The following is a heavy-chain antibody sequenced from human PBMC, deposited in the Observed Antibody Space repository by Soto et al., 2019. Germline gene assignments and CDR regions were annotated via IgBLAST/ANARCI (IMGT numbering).Heavy chain of an antibody. V-gene: IGHV1-69*08. CDR2: IIPLFGTL. J-gene: IGHJ4*01. CDR3: ASGSLYGSGSYPVDY. Sequence: QVQLVQSGAEVKKPGSSVNVSCKASGGTFSNHLISWVRQAPGQGLEWMGTIIPLFGTLNYAQKLQGRGTISADRSTSTAYMELSSLRSDDTAVYYCASGSLYGSGSYPVDYWGQGTLVTVSS. D-gene: IGHD3-10*01. CDR1: GGTFSNHL.